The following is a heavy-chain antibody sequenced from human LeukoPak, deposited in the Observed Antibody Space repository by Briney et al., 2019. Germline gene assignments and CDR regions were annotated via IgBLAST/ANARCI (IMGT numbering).Heavy chain of an antibody. D-gene: IGHD2-2*01. CDR1: GYSISSGYY. Sequence: SETLSLTCTVSGYSISSGYYWGWIRQPPGKGLEWIGSIYHSGSTYYNPSLKSRVTISVDTSKNQFSLKLSSVTAADTAVYYCARRRYQLLFYYYYYMDVWGKGTTVTVSS. CDR3: ARRRYQLLFYYYYYMDV. V-gene: IGHV4-38-2*02. CDR2: IYHSGST. J-gene: IGHJ6*03.